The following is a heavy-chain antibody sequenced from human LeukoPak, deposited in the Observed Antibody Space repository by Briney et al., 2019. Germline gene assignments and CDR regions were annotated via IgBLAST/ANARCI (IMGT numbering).Heavy chain of an antibody. V-gene: IGHV4-59*01. Sequence: SETLSLTCTVSGGSISSYYWSWIRQPPGKGLEWIGYIYYSGSTNYNPSLKSRVTISVDTSKNQFSLKLSSVTAADTAVYHCARRRGYNSGSWFDPWGQGTLVTVSS. CDR3: ARRRGYNSGSWFDP. CDR1: GGSISSYY. J-gene: IGHJ5*02. D-gene: IGHD5-24*01. CDR2: IYYSGST.